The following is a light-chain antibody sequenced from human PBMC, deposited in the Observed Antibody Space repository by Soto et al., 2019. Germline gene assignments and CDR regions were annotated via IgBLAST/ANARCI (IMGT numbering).Light chain of an antibody. Sequence: DIVMTQSPDSLAASLGERATINCKSSQTLIYSSNNRNYLAWYQQKPGQPPKLLIYWAFTRESGVPDRFSGSGSGTDFTLTIGSLQAEDVAVYYCQQYLRTPLTFGGGTKVEIK. CDR3: QQYLRTPLT. CDR1: QTLIYSSNNRNY. J-gene: IGKJ4*01. V-gene: IGKV4-1*01. CDR2: WAF.